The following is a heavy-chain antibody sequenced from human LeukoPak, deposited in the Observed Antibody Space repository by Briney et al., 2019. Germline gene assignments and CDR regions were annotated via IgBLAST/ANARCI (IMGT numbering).Heavy chain of an antibody. CDR1: GFTFSSYA. V-gene: IGHV3-23*01. CDR2: ISGSGGGGST. CDR3: AKVGIAAVAAPYFDY. J-gene: IGHJ4*02. Sequence: GGSLRLSCAASGFTFSSYAMSWVRQAPGKGLEWVSTISGSGGGGSTYYADSVKGRFTISRDNSKNTLYLQMNSLRADDTAVYYCAKVGIAAVAAPYFDYWGQGTVVTVSS. D-gene: IGHD6-19*01.